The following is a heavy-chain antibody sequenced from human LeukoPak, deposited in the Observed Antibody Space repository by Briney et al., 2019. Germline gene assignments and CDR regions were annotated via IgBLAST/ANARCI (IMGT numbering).Heavy chain of an antibody. V-gene: IGHV4-59*01. CDR2: IYYTGSI. D-gene: IGHD3-10*01. CDR3: ARDYRRLLRGTKLAERSQSWFDP. J-gene: IGHJ5*02. Sequence: SETLSLTCTVSGGSISSYYWSWIRQPPGKGLEWIGYIYYTGSINYNPSLKSRVTISVDTSKNQFSLKLRSVTAADTAVYYCARDYRRLLRGTKLAERSQSWFDPWGQGTLVTVSS. CDR1: GGSISSYY.